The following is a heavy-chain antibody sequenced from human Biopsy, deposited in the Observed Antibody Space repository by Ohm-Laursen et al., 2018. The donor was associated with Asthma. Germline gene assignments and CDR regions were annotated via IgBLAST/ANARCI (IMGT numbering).Heavy chain of an antibody. V-gene: IGHV3-53*01. D-gene: IGHD6-19*01. CDR3: ARGDSSGWSHYYFDY. CDR1: GFTVSRDH. J-gene: IGHJ4*02. Sequence: SLRLSCTASGFTVSRDHMFWVRQAPGKGPEWVSVIYSGGTSDTADSVRGRFTISRDFYKNTLYLQMDSLRAEDTAVYYCARGDSSGWSHYYFDYWGQGTLVTVSP. CDR2: IYSGGTS.